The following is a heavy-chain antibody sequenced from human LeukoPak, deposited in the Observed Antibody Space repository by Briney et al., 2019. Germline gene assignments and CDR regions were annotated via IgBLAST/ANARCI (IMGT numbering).Heavy chain of an antibody. CDR2: ISSNGGST. CDR1: GFTFSSYA. V-gene: IGHV3-64*01. CDR3: ARAGEAMVRARAGMDV. Sequence: GGSLRLSCAASGFTFSSYAMHWVRQAPGKGLEYVSAISSNGGSTYYANSVKGRFTISRDNSKNTLYLQMGSLRAEDMAVYYCARAGEAMVRARAGMDVWGQGTTVTVSS. J-gene: IGHJ6*02. D-gene: IGHD3-10*01.